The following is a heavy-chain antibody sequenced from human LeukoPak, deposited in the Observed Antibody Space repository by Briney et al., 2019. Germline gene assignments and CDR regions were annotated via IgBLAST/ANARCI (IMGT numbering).Heavy chain of an antibody. J-gene: IGHJ3*02. CDR2: ISSSSSYI. Sequence: PGGSLRLSCAASGFTFSSYSMNWVRQAPGKGLEWVSSISSSSSYIYYADSVKGRFTISRDNAKNSLYLQMNSLRAENTAVYYCARVLGSYFHFDIWGQGTMVTVSS. D-gene: IGHD1-26*01. CDR3: ARVLGSYFHFDI. V-gene: IGHV3-21*01. CDR1: GFTFSSYS.